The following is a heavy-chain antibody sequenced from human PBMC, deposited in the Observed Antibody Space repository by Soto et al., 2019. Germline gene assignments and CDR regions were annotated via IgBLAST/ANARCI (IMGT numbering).Heavy chain of an antibody. CDR2: IGTAGDT. D-gene: IGHD6-25*01. CDR1: GFTFSSYD. V-gene: IGHV3-13*01. Sequence: GGSLRLSCAASGFTFSSYDMHWVRQATGKGLEWVSAIGTAGDTYYPGSVKGRFTISRENAKNSLYLQMNSLRAEDTAVYYCARAASGHRNYYYGMDVWGQGTTVTVSS. CDR3: ARAASGHRNYYYGMDV. J-gene: IGHJ6*02.